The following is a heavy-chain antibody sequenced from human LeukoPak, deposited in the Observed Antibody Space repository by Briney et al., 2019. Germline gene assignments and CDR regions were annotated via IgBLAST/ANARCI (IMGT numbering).Heavy chain of an antibody. Sequence: GGSLRLSCAASGFTFSSYSMNWVRQAPGKGLEWVANIKQDGSEKYYVDSVKGRFTISRDNAKNSLYLQMNSLRAEDTAVYYCASIPEDSSGYYFDYWGQGTLVTVSS. CDR3: ASIPEDSSGYYFDY. D-gene: IGHD3-22*01. CDR2: IKQDGSEK. V-gene: IGHV3-7*01. J-gene: IGHJ4*02. CDR1: GFTFSSYS.